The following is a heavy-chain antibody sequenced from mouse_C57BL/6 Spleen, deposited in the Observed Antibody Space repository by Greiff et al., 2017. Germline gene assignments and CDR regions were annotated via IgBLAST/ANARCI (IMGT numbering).Heavy chain of an antibody. V-gene: IGHV3-6*01. CDR1: GYSITSGYY. D-gene: IGHD1-1*01. J-gene: IGHJ4*01. CDR3: ARGDLLLRLGAMDY. CDR2: ISYDGSN. Sequence: EVKLMESGPGLVKPSQSLSLTCSVTGYSITSGYYWNWIRQFPGNKLEWMGSISYDGSNNYNPSLKNRISITRDTSKNQFFLKLNSVTTEDTATYYCARGDLLLRLGAMDYWGQGTSVTVSS.